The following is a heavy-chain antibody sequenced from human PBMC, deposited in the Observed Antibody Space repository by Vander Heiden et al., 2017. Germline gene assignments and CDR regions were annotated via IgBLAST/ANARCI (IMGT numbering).Heavy chain of an antibody. CDR2: ISWNSGSI. D-gene: IGHD1-26*01. Sequence: EVQLVESGGGLVQPGRSLRLSCAASGSTFADYAMHWVRQAPGKGLEWVSGISWNSGSIGYADSVKGRFTISRDNAKNSLYLQMNSLRAEDTALYYCAKDSRIGIQWELRGWFDPWGQGTLVTVSS. CDR1: GSTFADYA. CDR3: AKDSRIGIQWELRGWFDP. V-gene: IGHV3-9*01. J-gene: IGHJ5*02.